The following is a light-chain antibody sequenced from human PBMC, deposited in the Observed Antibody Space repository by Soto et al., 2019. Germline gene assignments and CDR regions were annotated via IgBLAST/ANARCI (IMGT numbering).Light chain of an antibody. CDR1: QNIINY. CDR2: DAS. CDR3: QQRAKLIT. J-gene: IGKJ5*01. V-gene: IGKV3-11*01. Sequence: IVLTQSPATLSLSPGERATLSCRASQNIINYLAWYQQKPGQAPRLLIYDASNRATGIPARFSGSGSGTDFTLTITSLEPEDFAVYYCQQRAKLITFGQGTRLEIK.